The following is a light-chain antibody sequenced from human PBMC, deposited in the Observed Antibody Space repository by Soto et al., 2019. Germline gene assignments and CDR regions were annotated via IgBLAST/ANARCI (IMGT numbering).Light chain of an antibody. CDR3: SSYTSSSVV. J-gene: IGLJ2*01. CDR1: ISDIGGYNF. CDR2: DVN. Sequence: QSALTQPASVSGSPGQSITISCTGTISDIGGYNFISWYQHHPGKAPKLVIYDVNNRPSGISYRFSGSKSGNTASLTISGLQAEDEADYYCSSYTSSSVVFGGGTKLTVL. V-gene: IGLV2-14*01.